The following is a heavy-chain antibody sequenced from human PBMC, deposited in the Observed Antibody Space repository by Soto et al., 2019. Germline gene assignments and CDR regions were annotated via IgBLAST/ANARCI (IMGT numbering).Heavy chain of an antibody. J-gene: IGHJ6*01. V-gene: IGHV3-66*01. CDR2: IQSGGTT. CDR3: ARDDVLCDGGRCYGIPLDV. CDR1: GFTVSSKY. Sequence: EVQLVESGGGLVQPGGSLRLSCAASGFTVSSKYMTWVRQAPGKGLEWVSLIQSGGTTYYADSVKGRFTISRDTSENTLHLQMDSLRVEDTAVYYWARDDVLCDGGRCYGIPLDVWGKGPRSPSPQ. D-gene: IGHD2-15*01.